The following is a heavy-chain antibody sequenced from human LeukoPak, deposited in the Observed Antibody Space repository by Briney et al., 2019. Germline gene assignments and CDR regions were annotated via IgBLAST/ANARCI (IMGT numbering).Heavy chain of an antibody. CDR1: GGSFSGYY. CDR3: ARGRYYYDSSGYGRDYYYYGMDV. J-gene: IGHJ6*02. Sequence: SETLSLTCAVYGGSFSGYYWSWIRPPPGKGLEWIGEINHSGSTNYNPSLKSRVTISVDTSKNQFSLKLSSVTAADTAVYYCARGRYYYDSSGYGRDYYYYGMDVWGQGTTVTVSS. D-gene: IGHD3-22*01. CDR2: INHSGST. V-gene: IGHV4-34*01.